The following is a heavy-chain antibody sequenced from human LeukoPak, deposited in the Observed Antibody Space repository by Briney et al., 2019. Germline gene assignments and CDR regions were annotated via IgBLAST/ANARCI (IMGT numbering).Heavy chain of an antibody. D-gene: IGHD6-13*01. CDR3: ARGTWGSAAEVDY. J-gene: IGHJ4*02. CDR2: IIPIFGTA. CDR1: GGTFSSYA. Sequence: GASVKVSCKASGGTFSSYAISWVRQAPGQGLEWMGGIIPIFGTANYAQKFQGRVTITADKSTSTAYMELSSLRSEDTAVYYCARGTWGSAAEVDYWGQGTLVTVSS. V-gene: IGHV1-69*06.